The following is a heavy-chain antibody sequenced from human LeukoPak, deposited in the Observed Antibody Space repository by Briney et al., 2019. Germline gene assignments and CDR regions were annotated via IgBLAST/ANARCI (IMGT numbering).Heavy chain of an antibody. CDR3: ARGAGRDGGV. D-gene: IGHD5-24*01. CDR1: GFTFSGSY. Sequence: SLRLSCAASGFTFSGSYMSWIRQAPGKVLEWVSYISGSGADISYADSVKGRITISRDNAKNSLYLQMNSLRAEDTAVYYCARGAGRDGGVWGQGTLVTVSS. V-gene: IGHV3-11*04. CDR2: ISGSGADI. J-gene: IGHJ4*02.